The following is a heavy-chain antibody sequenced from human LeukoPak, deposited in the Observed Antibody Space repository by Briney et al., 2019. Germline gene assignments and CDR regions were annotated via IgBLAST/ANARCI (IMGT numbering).Heavy chain of an antibody. CDR3: ARTSYYDFWSGSWYFDL. J-gene: IGHJ2*01. CDR2: INHSGST. CDR1: GGSISSGGYY. V-gene: IGHV4-30-2*01. Sequence: PSQTLSLTCTVSGGSISSGGYYWGWIRQPPGKGLEWIGEINHSGSTNYNPSLKSRVTISVDTSKNQFSLKLSSVTAADTAVYYCARTSYYDFWSGSWYFDLWGQGTLVTVSS. D-gene: IGHD3-3*01.